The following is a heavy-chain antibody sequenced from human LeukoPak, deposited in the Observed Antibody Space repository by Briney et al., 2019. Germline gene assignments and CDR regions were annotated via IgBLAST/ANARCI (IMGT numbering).Heavy chain of an antibody. V-gene: IGHV3-23*01. Sequence: GGSLRLSCVASGFTLSSYATTWVRQAPGKGLEWVSAISGSGGSTYYADSVKGRFTISRDNSKNTLYLQMNSLRAEDTAVYYCAKPRSYYGGNFDYWGQGTLVTVSS. CDR1: GFTLSSYA. CDR2: ISGSGGST. D-gene: IGHD4-23*01. J-gene: IGHJ4*02. CDR3: AKPRSYYGGNFDY.